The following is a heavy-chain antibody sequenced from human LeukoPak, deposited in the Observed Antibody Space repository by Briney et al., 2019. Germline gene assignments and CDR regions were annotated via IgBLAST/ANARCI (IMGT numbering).Heavy chain of an antibody. J-gene: IGHJ3*01. CDR1: GFAFRNYE. CDR2: ISSGGTSV. V-gene: IGHV3-48*03. D-gene: IGHD2-2*01. CDR3: ASETETSSYDAFDV. Sequence: GGPLRLSCGASGFAFRNYEINWVRQARGKGLEWISYISSGGTSVSYAHSVRGRFTLSRDNAKNSLFLHMNSLRAEDTAVYYCASETETSSYDAFDVWGQGTMVIVS.